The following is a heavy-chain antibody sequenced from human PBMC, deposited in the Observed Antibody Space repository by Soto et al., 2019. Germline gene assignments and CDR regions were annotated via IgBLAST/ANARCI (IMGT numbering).Heavy chain of an antibody. Sequence: EVQLLESGGGLVQPGGSLRISCAASGFTLSTYSMTWVRQAPGKGLEWVSNISGRGGSTYYIDSVKGRFTISRDNSKNTRYLQMNSLRADDTAVYDCAKDWTSIWGQGTMVAVSS. CDR2: ISGRGGST. CDR3: AKDWTSI. CDR1: GFTLSTYS. J-gene: IGHJ3*02. D-gene: IGHD3-3*01. V-gene: IGHV3-23*01.